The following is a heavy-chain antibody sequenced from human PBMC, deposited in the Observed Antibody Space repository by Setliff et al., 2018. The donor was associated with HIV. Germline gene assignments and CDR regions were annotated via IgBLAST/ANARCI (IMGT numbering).Heavy chain of an antibody. J-gene: IGHJ4*02. CDR1: GASITRGSYY. D-gene: IGHD2-15*01. Sequence: LFLTCNVSGASITRGSYYWSWVRRPAGKGLAWIGHIYSRGPTNYNPSLRSRVIISVDTSKIQLSLSLSSVTAADTAVYYCARDDIGYYYDYWGQGKLVTVSS. CDR3: ARDDIGYYYDY. CDR2: IYSRGPT. V-gene: IGHV4-61*09.